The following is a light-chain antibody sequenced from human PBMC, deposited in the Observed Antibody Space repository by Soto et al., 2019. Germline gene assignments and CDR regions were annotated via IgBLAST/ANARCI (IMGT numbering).Light chain of an antibody. CDR3: QQCYSVPYT. V-gene: IGKV4-1*01. Sequence: DIVMTQSPDSLAVSLGERATINCKSSQSVLYSSNNKNYLAWYQQKPGQPPKLLIYWASTRESGVPDRFSGSGSGTDFTLTISSLQAEDVAVYYCQQCYSVPYTLGQGTKLEIK. CDR2: WAS. J-gene: IGKJ2*01. CDR1: QSVLYSSNNKNY.